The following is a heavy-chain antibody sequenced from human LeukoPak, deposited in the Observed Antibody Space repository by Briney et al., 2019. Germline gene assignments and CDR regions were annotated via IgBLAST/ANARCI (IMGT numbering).Heavy chain of an antibody. CDR1: GFTFSSYW. V-gene: IGHV3-74*01. Sequence: GGSLRLSCVASGFTFSSYWMHWVRQDPRKGLVWVSRINGDGRNINYADSVRGRFTISRDNAKNTLYLQMNSPRAEDTAVYYCARTFVVLPSPFDYWGQGTLVTVSS. CDR3: ARTFVVLPSPFDY. CDR2: INGDGRNI. D-gene: IGHD2-2*01. J-gene: IGHJ4*02.